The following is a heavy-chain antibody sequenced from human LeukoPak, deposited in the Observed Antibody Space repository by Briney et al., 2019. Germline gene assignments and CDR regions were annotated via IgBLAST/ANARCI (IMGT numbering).Heavy chain of an antibody. D-gene: IGHD6-19*01. J-gene: IGHJ4*02. V-gene: IGHV3-23*01. CDR3: VKDQAVAGAMIFDY. Sequence: GGSLRLSCAASGFTFSSYAMSWVRQAPGEGLECVSSISGSGGSTYYADSVKGRFTISRDNSKNTLYLQMNSLRAEDTAVYYCVKDQAVAGAMIFDYWGQGTLVTVPS. CDR2: ISGSGGST. CDR1: GFTFSSYA.